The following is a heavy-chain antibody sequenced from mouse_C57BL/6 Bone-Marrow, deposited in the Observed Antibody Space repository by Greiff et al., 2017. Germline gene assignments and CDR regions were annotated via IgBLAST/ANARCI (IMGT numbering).Heavy chain of an antibody. CDR1: GFTFSSYA. V-gene: IGHV5-4*03. D-gene: IGHD1-1*01. CDR2: ISDGGSYT. CDR3: ARGAGYGSSYDY. J-gene: IGHJ2*01. Sequence: DVKLVESGGGLVKPGGSLKLSCAASGFTFSSYAMSWVRQTPEKRLEWVATISDGGSYTYYPDNVKGRFTISRDNAKNNLYLQMSHLKSEDTAMYYCARGAGYGSSYDYWGQGTTLTVSS.